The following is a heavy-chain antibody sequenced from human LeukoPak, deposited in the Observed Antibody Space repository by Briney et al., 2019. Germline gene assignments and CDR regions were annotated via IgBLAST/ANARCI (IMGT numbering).Heavy chain of an antibody. CDR3: ARLKVAGDY. D-gene: IGHD6-19*01. J-gene: IGHJ4*02. V-gene: IGHV3-48*03. Sequence: GGSLRLSCAASGFSFKSYAMNWVRRAPGKGLEWVSYISSSGSTIYYADSVKGRFTISRDNAKNSLYLQMNSLRAEDTAVYYCARLKVAGDYWGQGTLVTVSS. CDR2: ISSSGSTI. CDR1: GFSFKSYA.